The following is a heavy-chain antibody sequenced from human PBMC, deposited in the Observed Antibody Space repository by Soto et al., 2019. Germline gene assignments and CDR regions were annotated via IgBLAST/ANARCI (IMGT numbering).Heavy chain of an antibody. CDR2: ISSSSSYT. V-gene: IGHV3-11*06. CDR3: ASSYYYDSSGYYYGY. CDR1: GFTFSDYY. Sequence: VQLVESGGGLVKPGGSLRLSCAASGFTFSDYYMSWIRQAPGKGLEWVSYISSSSSYTNYADSVKGRFTISRDNAKNSLYLQMNSLRAEDTAVYYCASSYYYDSSGYYYGYWGQGTLVTVSS. J-gene: IGHJ4*02. D-gene: IGHD3-22*01.